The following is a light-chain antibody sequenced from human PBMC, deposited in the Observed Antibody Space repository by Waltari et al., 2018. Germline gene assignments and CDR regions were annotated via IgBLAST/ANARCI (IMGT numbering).Light chain of an antibody. Sequence: IVLTQSPVTLSLSPGERATLSCRASQSIGSDHAWYRQKPGQPPRLLIFGASERATGIPARISGSGSGTDFTLTISSLDPEDFAVYYCHQRSDWPLTFGGGTRVEIK. CDR1: QSIGSD. J-gene: IGKJ4*01. V-gene: IGKV3-11*01. CDR3: HQRSDWPLT. CDR2: GAS.